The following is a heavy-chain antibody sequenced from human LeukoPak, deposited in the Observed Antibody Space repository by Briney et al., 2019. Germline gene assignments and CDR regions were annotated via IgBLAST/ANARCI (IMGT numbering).Heavy chain of an antibody. CDR3: ARDRPYSNYGKDLFAY. D-gene: IGHD4-11*01. CDR1: GFTFSSYS. V-gene: IGHV3-21*01. Sequence: GGSLRLSCAASGFTFSSYSMNWVRQAPGKGLECVSSISSISRYIYYADAVKGRFTISRDNAKNSLYLQMNSLRAEDTAVYYCARDRPYSNYGKDLFAYWGQGTLVTVSS. J-gene: IGHJ4*02. CDR2: ISSISRYI.